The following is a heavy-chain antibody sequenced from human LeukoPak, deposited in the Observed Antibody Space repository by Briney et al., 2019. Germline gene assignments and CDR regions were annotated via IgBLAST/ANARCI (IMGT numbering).Heavy chain of an antibody. CDR3: AGGLNDY. D-gene: IGHD3-16*01. CDR1: GFTFSSNW. CDR2: IKQDGSEK. Sequence: GESLRLSCAASGFTFSSNWMSWLRQAPGKGLEWVANIKQDGSEKYYVDSVKGRFTISRDNAKNALYLQMNSLRAEDTAIYYCAGGLNDYWGQGTLVTVSS. J-gene: IGHJ4*02. V-gene: IGHV3-7*05.